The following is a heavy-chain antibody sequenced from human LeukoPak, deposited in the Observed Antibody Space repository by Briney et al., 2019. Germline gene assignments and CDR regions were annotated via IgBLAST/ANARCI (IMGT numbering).Heavy chain of an antibody. J-gene: IGHJ4*02. CDR3: ARVLGDYGDYYFDY. D-gene: IGHD4-17*01. Sequence: ASVKVSCKASGFTFTSFGFSWVRQAPGQGLEWMGWISAYNGNTNYAQKLQGRVTMTTDTSTSTAYMELRSLRSDDTAVYYCARVLGDYGDYYFDYWGQGTLVTVSS. CDR2: ISAYNGNT. V-gene: IGHV1-18*01. CDR1: GFTFTSFG.